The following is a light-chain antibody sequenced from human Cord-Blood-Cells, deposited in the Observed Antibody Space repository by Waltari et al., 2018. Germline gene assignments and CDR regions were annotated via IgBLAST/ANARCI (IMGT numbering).Light chain of an antibody. CDR2: GNS. V-gene: IGLV1-40*01. CDR3: QSYDSSLSGYWV. Sequence: QSVLTQPPSVSGAPGQRVTISCTGSSSNIGAGYDVHWYQQLPGTAPKLLIYGNSNRPSGCPDRFSGSKSGTSASLAITGLQAEDEADYYCQSYDSSLSGYWVFGGGTKLTVL. J-gene: IGLJ3*02. CDR1: SSNIGAGYD.